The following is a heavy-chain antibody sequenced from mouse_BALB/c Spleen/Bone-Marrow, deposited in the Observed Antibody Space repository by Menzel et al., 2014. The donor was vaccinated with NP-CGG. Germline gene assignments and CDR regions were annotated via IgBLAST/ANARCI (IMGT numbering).Heavy chain of an antibody. CDR3: ARGYGSSYGTGYFDV. CDR1: GFNIKDTY. Sequence: EVQLVESGAELVRPGATVKLSCTASGFNIKDTYMHWVKQRPEQGLEWIGRIDPANGNTKYDPKFQGKATITADTSSNTAHLQLSSLTSEDTAVYYCARGYGSSYGTGYFDVWGAGTTVTVSS. J-gene: IGHJ1*01. D-gene: IGHD1-1*01. V-gene: IGHV14-3*02. CDR2: IDPANGNT.